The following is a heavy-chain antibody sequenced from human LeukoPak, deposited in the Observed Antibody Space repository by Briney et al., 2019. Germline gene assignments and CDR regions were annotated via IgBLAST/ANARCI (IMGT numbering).Heavy chain of an antibody. J-gene: IGHJ3*02. V-gene: IGHV3-30-3*01. Sequence: PGGSLRLSCAASGFTFSSYAMHCVRRAPGEGLEWVAVISYDGSNKYYADSVKGRFTISRDNSKNTLYLQMNSLRAEDTAVYYCARDHLLNYYDSSGDAFDIWGQGTMVTVSS. CDR3: ARDHLLNYYDSSGDAFDI. D-gene: IGHD3-22*01. CDR2: ISYDGSNK. CDR1: GFTFSSYA.